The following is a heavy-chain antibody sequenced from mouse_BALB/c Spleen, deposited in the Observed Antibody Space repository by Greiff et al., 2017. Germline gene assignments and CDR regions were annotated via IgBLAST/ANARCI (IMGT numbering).Heavy chain of an antibody. J-gene: IGHJ2*01. Sequence: EVKLVESGGGLVKPGGSLKLSCAASGFTFSDYYMYWVRQTPEKRLEWVATISSGGSYTYYPDSVKGRFTISRDNAKNTLYLQMSSLRSEDTAMYYCARLTTIYYFDYWGQGTTLTVSS. CDR1: GFTFSDYY. CDR3: ARLTTIYYFDY. D-gene: IGHD2-12*01. V-gene: IGHV5-4*02. CDR2: ISSGGSYT.